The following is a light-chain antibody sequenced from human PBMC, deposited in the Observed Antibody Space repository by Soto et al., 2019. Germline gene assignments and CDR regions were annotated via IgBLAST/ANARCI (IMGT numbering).Light chain of an antibody. V-gene: IGKV1-5*01. J-gene: IGKJ1*01. Sequence: DIQMTQSPSTLSASIGDSVTITCRASQPITTWLAWYQQKPGRAPRLLIYDAFALQSGVPSRFSGSGAGTEFTLTISSLQPDEFATYYCQQYNSFLTTFGQGTKVDIK. CDR3: QQYNSFLTT. CDR1: QPITTW. CDR2: DAF.